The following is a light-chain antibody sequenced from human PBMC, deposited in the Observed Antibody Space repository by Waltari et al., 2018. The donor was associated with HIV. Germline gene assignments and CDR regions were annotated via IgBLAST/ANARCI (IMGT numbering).Light chain of an antibody. CDR3: YSTDITSHQRV. V-gene: IGLV3-10*01. CDR2: EDS. CDR1: ALPKKY. Sequence: SYELTQPPSVSVSPGQTARITCSGDALPKKYAYWYQQRSGQAPVLVIYEDSKRPSGIPERFSGSSSGTMVTVTISGAQVEDEADYYCYSTDITSHQRVFGGGTKLTVL. J-gene: IGLJ3*02.